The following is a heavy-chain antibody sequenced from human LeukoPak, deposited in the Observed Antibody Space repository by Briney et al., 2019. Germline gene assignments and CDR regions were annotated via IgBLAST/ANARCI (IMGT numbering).Heavy chain of an antibody. V-gene: IGHV1-18*01. CDR1: GYTFTSYG. J-gene: IGHJ4*02. Sequence: GASVKVSCKASGYTFTSYGISWVRQAPGQGLEWMGWISAYNGNTNYAQKLQGRVTMTTDTSTSTAYMELRSLRSDDTAVYYCARVRRVVTATRFDYWGQGTLVTVSS. CDR3: ARVRRVVTATRFDY. D-gene: IGHD2-21*02. CDR2: ISAYNGNT.